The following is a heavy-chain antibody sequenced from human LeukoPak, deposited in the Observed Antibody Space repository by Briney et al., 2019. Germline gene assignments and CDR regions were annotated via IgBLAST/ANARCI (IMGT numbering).Heavy chain of an antibody. CDR1: GYTLTELS. J-gene: IGHJ4*02. V-gene: IGHV1-24*01. Sequence: ASVKVSCKVSGYTLTELSMHWVRQAPGKGLEWMGGFDPEDGETIYAQKFQGRVTMTEDTSTDTAYMELSSLRSEDTAVYYCARGNTYCSSTSCPSVLDYWGQGTLVTVSS. CDR2: FDPEDGET. D-gene: IGHD2-2*01. CDR3: ARGNTYCSSTSCPSVLDY.